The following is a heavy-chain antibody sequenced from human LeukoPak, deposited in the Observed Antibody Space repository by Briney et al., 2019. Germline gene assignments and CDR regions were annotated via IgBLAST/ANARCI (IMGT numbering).Heavy chain of an antibody. Sequence: SETLSLTCSVSGGSISTYYWSWIRQPPGKGLEWIGYVHYSGSTNSNPSLKSRVTISVDTSKNQYSLKLRSVTAADTAVYYCARTHGGTYTEGYFFVLWGEGTLVTVSS. D-gene: IGHD1-26*01. CDR3: ARTHGGTYTEGYFFVL. J-gene: IGHJ4*02. CDR1: GGSISTYY. V-gene: IGHV4-59*01. CDR2: VHYSGST.